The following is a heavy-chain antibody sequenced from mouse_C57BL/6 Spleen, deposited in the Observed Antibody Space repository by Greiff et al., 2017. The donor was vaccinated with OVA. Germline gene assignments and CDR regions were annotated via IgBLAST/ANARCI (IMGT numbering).Heavy chain of an antibody. CDR3: ARPYYYGSSLDD. J-gene: IGHJ2*01. CDR2: IHPNSGST. Sequence: VQLQQPGAELVKPGASVKLSCKASGYTFTSYWMHWVKQRPGQGLEWIGMIHPNSGSTNYNEKFKSKATLTVDKSSSTAYMQLSSLTSEDSAVYYCARPYYYGSSLDDWGQGTTLTVSS. D-gene: IGHD1-1*01. V-gene: IGHV1-64*01. CDR1: GYTFTSYW.